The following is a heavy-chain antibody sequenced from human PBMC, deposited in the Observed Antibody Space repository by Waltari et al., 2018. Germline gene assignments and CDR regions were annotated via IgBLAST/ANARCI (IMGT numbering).Heavy chain of an antibody. V-gene: IGHV3-23*01. Sequence: EAQLLESGGDFVPPGGSLILSCIVSGFTLNNSAMRWLRQAPGKGLEWVSGISYSGETTHYTEAVKGRFIISRDNSKNMLYLQMSSLRGDDTAVYYCAKEGGRWLVANWVDFWGQGTLVTVSS. J-gene: IGHJ5*01. CDR1: GFTLNNSA. CDR2: ISYSGETT. CDR3: AKEGGRWLVANWVDF. D-gene: IGHD6-19*01.